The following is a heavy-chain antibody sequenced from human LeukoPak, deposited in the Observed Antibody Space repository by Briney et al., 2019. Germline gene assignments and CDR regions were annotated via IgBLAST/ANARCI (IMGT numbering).Heavy chain of an antibody. CDR3: AKDGSP. CDR1: GFTFSAYA. D-gene: IGHD1-26*01. CDR2: ISGRGGST. J-gene: IGHJ5*02. V-gene: IGHV3-23*01. Sequence: PGGSLRLSCAASGFTFSAYAMSWVRQAPGKGLEWVSGISGRGGSTYYTDSVKGRITIPRDNSKNTLYLHMSSLRAEDTAVYYCAKDGSPWGQGTLVTVSP.